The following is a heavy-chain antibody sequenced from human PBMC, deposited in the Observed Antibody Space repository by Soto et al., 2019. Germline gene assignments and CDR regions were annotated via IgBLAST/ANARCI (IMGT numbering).Heavy chain of an antibody. CDR2: ILPIFGTP. J-gene: IGHJ4*02. Sequence: QVQLVQSGAEVKKPGSSVKVSCKPSGVTFSTYVINWVRQAPGQGLEWMGCILPIFGTPNYAKKFQDRVKNTADESTSTAYQEPSRLRSEDPAVYYCALSSTSDYWGQGTLVTVSS. CDR3: ALSSTSDY. V-gene: IGHV1-69*01. CDR1: GVTFSTYV. D-gene: IGHD6-13*01.